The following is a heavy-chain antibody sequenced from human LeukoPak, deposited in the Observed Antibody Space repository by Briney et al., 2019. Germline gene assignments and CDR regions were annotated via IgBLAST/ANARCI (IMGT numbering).Heavy chain of an antibody. CDR2: ISSSSRTI. V-gene: IGHV3-48*02. J-gene: IGHJ4*02. D-gene: IGHD1-26*01. CDR3: ASQYRETYHSIDY. CDR1: GFAFSRYS. Sequence: GDSLRLSCAASGFAFSRYSMNWVRQAPGKALECVSYISSSSRTISYAHSVKGRFIISRDNAKNSLYLQMNSLRDEDTAIYFCASQYRETYHSIDYWGQGTLVTVS.